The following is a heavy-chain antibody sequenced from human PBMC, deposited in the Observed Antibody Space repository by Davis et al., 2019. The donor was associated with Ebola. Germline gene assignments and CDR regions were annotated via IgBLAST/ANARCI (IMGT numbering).Heavy chain of an antibody. CDR1: GYTFTSYD. D-gene: IGHD3-9*01. J-gene: IGHJ5*02. CDR3: ARGPDDTAWFDP. CDR2: MNPNSGNT. Sequence: ASVKVSCKASGYTFTSYDINWVRQATGQGLEWMGWMNPNSGNTGYAQKFQGRVTMTRNTSISTAYMELSSLRSEDTAVYYCARGPDDTAWFDPWGQGTLVTVSS. V-gene: IGHV1-8*01.